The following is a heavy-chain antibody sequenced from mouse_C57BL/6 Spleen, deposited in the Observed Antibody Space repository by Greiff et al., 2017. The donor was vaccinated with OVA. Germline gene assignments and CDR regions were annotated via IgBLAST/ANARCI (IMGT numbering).Heavy chain of an antibody. CDR1: GYSFTDYN. Sequence: EVKLLESGPELVKPGASVKISCKASGYSFTDYNMNWVKQSNGTSLEWIGVINPNYGTTSYNQKFKGKATLTVDQSSSTAYMQLNSLTSEDSAVDYCARGGLRRGDYAMDYWGQGTSVTVSS. CDR3: ARGGLRRGDYAMDY. D-gene: IGHD2-4*01. CDR2: INPNYGTT. J-gene: IGHJ4*01. V-gene: IGHV1-39*01.